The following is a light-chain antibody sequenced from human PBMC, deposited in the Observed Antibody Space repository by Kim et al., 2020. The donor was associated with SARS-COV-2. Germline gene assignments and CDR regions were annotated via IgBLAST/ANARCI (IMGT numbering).Light chain of an antibody. CDR1: QSISSY. Sequence: ASVGDRVTITCRTSQSISSYLNWYQQKPGKAPKLLIYATSSLQSGVPSRFSGSGSGTDFTLTISSLQPEDFATYYCQQSYSTLMYTFGQGTKLEI. CDR2: ATS. CDR3: QQSYSTLMYT. J-gene: IGKJ2*01. V-gene: IGKV1-39*01.